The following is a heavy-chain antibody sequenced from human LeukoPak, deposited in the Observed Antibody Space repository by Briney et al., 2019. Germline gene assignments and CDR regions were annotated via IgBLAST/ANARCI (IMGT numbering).Heavy chain of an antibody. D-gene: IGHD4-17*01. CDR2: INWNGGST. V-gene: IGHV3-20*04. CDR1: GFTFDDYG. J-gene: IGHJ4*02. Sequence: PGGSLRLSCAASGFTFDDYGMSWVRQAPGKGLEWVSGINWNGGSTGYADSVKGRFTISRDNAKNSLYLQMNSLRAEDTALYYCAIHQAGTTVTPHQFDYWGQGTLVTVSS. CDR3: AIHQAGTTVTPHQFDY.